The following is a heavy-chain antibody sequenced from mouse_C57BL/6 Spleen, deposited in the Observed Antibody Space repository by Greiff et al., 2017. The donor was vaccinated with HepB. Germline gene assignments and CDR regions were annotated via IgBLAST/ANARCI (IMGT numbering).Heavy chain of an antibody. J-gene: IGHJ4*01. CDR1: GFTFSSYG. CDR2: ISSGGSYT. Sequence: DVKLVESGGDLVKPGGSLKLSCAASGFTFSSYGMSWVRQTPDKRLEWVATISSGGSYTYSPDSVKGRFTISRDNAKNTLYMQMSSLKSEDTAMYYCARHEDSNYLYAMDYWGQGTSVTVSS. D-gene: IGHD2-5*01. V-gene: IGHV5-6*02. CDR3: ARHEDSNYLYAMDY.